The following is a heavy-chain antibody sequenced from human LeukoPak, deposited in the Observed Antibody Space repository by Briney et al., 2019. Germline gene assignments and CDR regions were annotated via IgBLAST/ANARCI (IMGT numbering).Heavy chain of an antibody. CDR3: ARDRRGYSYGIDY. CDR1: GFTVSSNY. V-gene: IGHV3-11*04. CDR2: ISSSGSTI. J-gene: IGHJ4*02. D-gene: IGHD5-18*01. Sequence: PGGSLRLSCAASGFTVSSNYMSWVRQAPGKGLEWVSYISSSGSTIYYADSVKGRFAISRDNAKNSLYLQMNSLRAEDTAVYYCARDRRGYSYGIDYWGQGTLVTISS.